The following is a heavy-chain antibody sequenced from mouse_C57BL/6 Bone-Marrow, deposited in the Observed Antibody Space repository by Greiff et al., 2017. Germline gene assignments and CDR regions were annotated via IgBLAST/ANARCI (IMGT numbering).Heavy chain of an antibody. J-gene: IGHJ1*03. V-gene: IGHV2-2*02. CDR1: GFSLTSYG. Sequence: VQLQQSGPGLVQPSQSLSITCTVSGFSLTSYGVHWVRQSPGKGLEWLGVIWSGGSTDYNAAFISRLSISKDNSKSQVFFKMTSLQANDTTIYYCARNYGGNLYFDVWGTGTTVTVSS. CDR2: IWSGGST. CDR3: ARNYGGNLYFDV. D-gene: IGHD1-1*01.